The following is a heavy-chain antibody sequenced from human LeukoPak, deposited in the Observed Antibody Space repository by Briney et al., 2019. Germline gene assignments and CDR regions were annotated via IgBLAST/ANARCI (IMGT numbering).Heavy chain of an antibody. CDR2: INHSGST. D-gene: IGHD6-13*01. V-gene: IGHV4-34*01. Sequence: SETLSLTCAVYGGSFSGYYWSWIRQPPGKGLEWIGEINHSGSTNYNPSLKSRVTISVDTSKNQFSLKLSSVTAADTAVYYCARGPHRLAPAGTVSRIRYFDLWGRGTLVTVSS. J-gene: IGHJ2*01. CDR3: ARGPHRLAPAGTVSRIRYFDL. CDR1: GGSFSGYY.